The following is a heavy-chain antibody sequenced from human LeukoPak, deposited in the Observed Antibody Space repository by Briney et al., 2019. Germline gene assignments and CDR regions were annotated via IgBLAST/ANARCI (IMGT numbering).Heavy chain of an antibody. CDR3: ARLSEYSGYDFDY. CDR1: GYTFTDSY. D-gene: IGHD5-12*01. V-gene: IGHV1-2*02. J-gene: IGHJ4*02. CDR2: TNPNSGDT. Sequence: ASVTVSCTASGYTFTDSYIHWVRQAPGPGLEWMGWTNPNSGDTNYTQKFQGRVTMTRDTSISTAYMELSGVKSDDTGVFYCARLSEYSGYDFDYWGQGTLLTASS.